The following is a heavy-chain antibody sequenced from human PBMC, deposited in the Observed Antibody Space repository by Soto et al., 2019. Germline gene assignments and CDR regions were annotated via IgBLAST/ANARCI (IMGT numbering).Heavy chain of an antibody. D-gene: IGHD4-4*01. Sequence: GGSLGLSCAASGFMFSAYWMSWVRQAPGKGLEWVSAISGSGGSTYYADSVKGRFTISRDNSKNTLYLQMNSLRAEDTAVYYCAKGSLNDYRSLWPFDYWGQGTLVTVSS. V-gene: IGHV3-23*01. CDR3: AKGSLNDYRSLWPFDY. CDR1: GFMFSAYW. CDR2: ISGSGGST. J-gene: IGHJ4*02.